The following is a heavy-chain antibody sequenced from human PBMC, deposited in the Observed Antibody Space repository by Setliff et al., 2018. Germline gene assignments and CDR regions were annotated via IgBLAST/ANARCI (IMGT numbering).Heavy chain of an antibody. J-gene: IGHJ4*02. Sequence: PSETLSLTCAVYGGSFSGYYWSWIRQPPGKGLEWIGEINHSGSTNYNPSLKSRVTISVDTSKNQFSLKLSSVTAADTAVYYCARLDSGYDPDYWGQGTLVTSPQ. CDR3: ARLDSGYDPDY. CDR2: INHSGST. D-gene: IGHD5-12*01. CDR1: GGSFSGYY. V-gene: IGHV4-34*01.